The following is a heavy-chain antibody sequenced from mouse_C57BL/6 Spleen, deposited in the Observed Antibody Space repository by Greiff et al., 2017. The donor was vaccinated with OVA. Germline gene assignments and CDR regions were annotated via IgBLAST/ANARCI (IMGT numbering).Heavy chain of an antibody. CDR3: ARERYDGDY. CDR1: GYTFNSYT. V-gene: IGHV1-4*01. D-gene: IGHD2-3*01. J-gene: IGHJ2*01. CDR2: INPSSGYT. Sequence: VQLQQSGAELARPGASVKMSCKASGYTFNSYTMHWVKQRPGQGLEWIGYINPSSGYTKYTQKFKDKATLPADKSSSTAYMQLSSLTSEDTAVYYCARERYDGDYWGQGTTLTVSS.